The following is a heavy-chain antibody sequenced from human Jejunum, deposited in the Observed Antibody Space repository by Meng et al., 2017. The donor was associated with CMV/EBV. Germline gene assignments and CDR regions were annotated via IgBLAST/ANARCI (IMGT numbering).Heavy chain of an antibody. Sequence: SLAASGFIVSSSYWTWVRQAAGKGLEWVSVIYSDDSTNYADSVKGRFTISRDNSKNMLYRQMGSLRGDDTAVYYCARGERFGYWGQGTLVTVSS. V-gene: IGHV3-53*01. CDR3: ARGERFGY. CDR1: GFIVSSSY. CDR2: IYSDDST. D-gene: IGHD3-10*01. J-gene: IGHJ4*02.